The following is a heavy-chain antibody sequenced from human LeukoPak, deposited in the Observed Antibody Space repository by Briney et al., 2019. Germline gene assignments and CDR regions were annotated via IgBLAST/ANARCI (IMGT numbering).Heavy chain of an antibody. CDR1: GFTFSNAW. CDR2: IKSKTDGGTT. CDR3: TTRFVVVTSPNPFDY. J-gene: IGHJ4*02. Sequence: GGSLRLSCGASGFTFSNAWMSWVRQAPGKGLEWVGRIKSKTDGGTTDYAAPVKGRFTISRDDSKNTLYLQMNSLKTEDTAVYYCTTRFVVVTSPNPFDYWGQGTLVTVSS. D-gene: IGHD2-21*02. V-gene: IGHV3-15*01.